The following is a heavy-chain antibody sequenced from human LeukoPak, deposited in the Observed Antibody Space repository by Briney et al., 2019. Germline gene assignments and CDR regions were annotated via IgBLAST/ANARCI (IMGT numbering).Heavy chain of an antibody. CDR3: ARGYDLWSGSSSGVFDV. Sequence: PGGSLRLSCEVSGFSVGTDYMTWIRQAPGKGLVWVSVVHSGGATFYADSVKGRFTISRDTSKNTVSLEMTNLRAEDTGVYYCARGYDLWSGSSSGVFDVWGQGTMVIVSS. D-gene: IGHD3-3*01. V-gene: IGHV3-53*01. J-gene: IGHJ3*01. CDR2: VHSGGAT. CDR1: GFSVGTDY.